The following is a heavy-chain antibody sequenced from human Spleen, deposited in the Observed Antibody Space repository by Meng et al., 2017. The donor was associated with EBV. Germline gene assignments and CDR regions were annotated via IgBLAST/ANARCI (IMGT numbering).Heavy chain of an antibody. CDR1: GYRFTSQG. D-gene: IGHD4-23*01. J-gene: IGHJ4*02. CDR2: ISGYNGHT. V-gene: IGHV1-18*01. Sequence: QVHIGRSVAWVKKTGASVKVSCKAVGYRFTSQGIHWVRQAPGQGLEWMGWISGYNGHTNYAQKFQDRVTMTTDTSTSTAYMELRSLTSDDTAVYYCARESDYGANWYYFDYWGQGTLVTVSS. CDR3: ARESDYGANWYYFDY.